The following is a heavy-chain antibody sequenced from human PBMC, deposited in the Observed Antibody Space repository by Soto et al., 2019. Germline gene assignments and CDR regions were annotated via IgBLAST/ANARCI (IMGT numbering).Heavy chain of an antibody. CDR3: ASAAVTATAGLNS. J-gene: IGHJ4*02. V-gene: IGHV1-2*02. CDR2: INPNSGGT. Sequence: ASVKVSCKASGYTFSGFYMHLVRQAPGQGLEWMGWINPNSGGTKSAEKFQGRVTMTRDTSISTAYMELSRLTSADTAVYYCASAAVTATAGLNSWGQGTQVTVSS. D-gene: IGHD2-21*02. CDR1: GYTFSGFY.